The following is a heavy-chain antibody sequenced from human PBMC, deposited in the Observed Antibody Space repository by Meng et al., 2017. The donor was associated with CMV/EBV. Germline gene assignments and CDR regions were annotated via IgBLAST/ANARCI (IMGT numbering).Heavy chain of an antibody. CDR3: AKAPPRITIFGVASRTGWFDP. D-gene: IGHD3-3*01. V-gene: IGHV3-23*01. J-gene: IGHJ5*02. CDR1: GFTFSSYA. Sequence: GESLKISCAASGFTFSSYAMSWVRQAPGKGLEWVSAISGSGGSTYYADSVKGRFTISRDNSKNTLYLQMNSLRAEDTAVYYCAKAPPRITIFGVASRTGWFDPWGQGTLVTVPQ. CDR2: ISGSGGST.